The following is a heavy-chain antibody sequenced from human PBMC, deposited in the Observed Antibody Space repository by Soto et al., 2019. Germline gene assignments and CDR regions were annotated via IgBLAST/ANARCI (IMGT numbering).Heavy chain of an antibody. V-gene: IGHV1-2*04. D-gene: IGHD6-13*01. CDR2: INPNSGGT. CDR3: ARGSSSWRYYYYYYMDV. Sequence: QVQLVQSGAEVKKPGASVKVSCKASGYTFTGYYMHWVRQAPGQGLEWMGWINPNSGGTNYAQKFQSWVTMTRDTSISTAYMELSRLRSDDTAVYYCARGSSSWRYYYYYYMDVWGKGTTVTVSS. CDR1: GYTFTGYY. J-gene: IGHJ6*03.